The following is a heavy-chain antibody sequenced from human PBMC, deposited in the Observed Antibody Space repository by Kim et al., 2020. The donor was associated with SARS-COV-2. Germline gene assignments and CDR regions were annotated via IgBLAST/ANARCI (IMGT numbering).Heavy chain of an antibody. D-gene: IGHD3-10*01. V-gene: IGHV4-39*01. Sequence: LKSRVTISVDTSKNQFSLKLSSVTAADTAVYYCARRFMPYYYGSGSYYDYWGQGTLVTVSS. CDR3: ARRFMPYYYGSGSYYDY. J-gene: IGHJ4*02.